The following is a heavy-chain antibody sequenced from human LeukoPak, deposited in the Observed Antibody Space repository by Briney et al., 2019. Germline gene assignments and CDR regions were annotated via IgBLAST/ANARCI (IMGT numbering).Heavy chain of an antibody. J-gene: IGHJ4*02. CDR3: AKDRSWMNDVCHGDFDY. CDR1: GFIFSSYA. Sequence: GGSLRLSCAASGFIFSSYAMSWVRQAPGKGLEWVSTISGSGGSTYYADSVKGRFTISRDNSKNTVYLQMNSLRSEDTTVYYCAKDRSWMNDVCHGDFDYWGQGTLVTVSS. V-gene: IGHV3-23*01. D-gene: IGHD2-8*01. CDR2: ISGSGGST.